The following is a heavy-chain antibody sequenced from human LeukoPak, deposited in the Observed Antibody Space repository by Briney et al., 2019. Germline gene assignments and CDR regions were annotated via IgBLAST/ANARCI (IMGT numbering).Heavy chain of an antibody. CDR2: INWNGGGT. J-gene: IGHJ4*02. CDR1: GFNFDDYG. Sequence: PGGSLRLSCAASGFNFDDYGMSWVRQAPGKGLEWVSGINWNGGGTGYADSVKGRFTLSRENAKNSLYLQMNSLKAEDTALYYCARGPLQTIPTSKIVVYYYPFDYWGQGTLVTVSS. V-gene: IGHV3-20*04. CDR3: ARGPLQTIPTSKIVVYYYPFDY. D-gene: IGHD3-22*01.